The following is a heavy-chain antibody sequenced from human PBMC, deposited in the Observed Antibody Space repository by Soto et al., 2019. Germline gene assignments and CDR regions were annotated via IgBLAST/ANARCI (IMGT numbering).Heavy chain of an antibody. V-gene: IGHV4-59*08. CDR1: GGSISSYY. Sequence: QVQLQESGPGLVKPSETLSLTCTVSGGSISSYYWSWIRQPPGKGLEWIGYIYYSGSTNYNPSLKSRVTISVDTSKNQFSRKLSSVTAADTAVYYCARQEWYYDSSGYQPDAFDIWGQGTMVTVSS. D-gene: IGHD3-22*01. J-gene: IGHJ3*02. CDR3: ARQEWYYDSSGYQPDAFDI. CDR2: IYYSGST.